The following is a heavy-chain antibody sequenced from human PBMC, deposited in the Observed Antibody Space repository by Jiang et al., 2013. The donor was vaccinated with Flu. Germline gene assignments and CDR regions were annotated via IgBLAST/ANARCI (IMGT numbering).Heavy chain of an antibody. CDR2: IWYDGSNK. Sequence: VQLLESGGGVVQPGRSLRLSCAASGFTFSSYGMHWVRQAPGKGLEWVAVIWYDGSNKYYADSVKGRFTISRDNSKNTLYPQMNSLRAEDTAVYYCARDRTGSGDHYFDYVGPGNPGHRLL. CDR3: ARDRTGSGDHYFDY. J-gene: IGHJ4*02. D-gene: IGHD2-15*01. CDR1: GFTFSSYG. V-gene: IGHV3-33*01.